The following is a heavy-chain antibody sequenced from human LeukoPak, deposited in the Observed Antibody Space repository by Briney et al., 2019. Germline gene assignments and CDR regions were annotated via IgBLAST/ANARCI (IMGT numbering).Heavy chain of an antibody. D-gene: IGHD2-2*02. V-gene: IGHV3-30*18. CDR2: ISYDGSNK. CDR3: AKGYCRSTSCHRVPFDY. J-gene: IGHJ4*02. Sequence: GGSLRLSCAASGFTFSSYGMHWVRQAPGKGLEWVAVISYDGSNKYYADSVKGRFTISRDNSKNTLYLQMNSLRAADTAVYYCAKGYCRSTSCHRVPFDYWGQGTLVTVSS. CDR1: GFTFSSYG.